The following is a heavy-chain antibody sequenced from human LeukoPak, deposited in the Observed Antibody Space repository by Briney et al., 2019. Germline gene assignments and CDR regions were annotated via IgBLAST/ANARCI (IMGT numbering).Heavy chain of an antibody. CDR1: GYSFTSYW. D-gene: IGHD2-15*01. V-gene: IGHV5-51*01. CDR2: IYPGDSDT. CDR3: ARGYCSGGSCYSLESPPIYMDV. J-gene: IGHJ6*03. Sequence: GESLKISCKGSGYSFTSYWIGWVRQMPGKGLEWMGIIYPGDSDTRYSPSFQGQVTISADRSISTAYLQWSSLKASDTAMYYCARGYCSGGSCYSLESPPIYMDVWGKGTTVTVSS.